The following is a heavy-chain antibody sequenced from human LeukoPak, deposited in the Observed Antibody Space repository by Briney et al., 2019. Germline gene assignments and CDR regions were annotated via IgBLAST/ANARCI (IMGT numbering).Heavy chain of an antibody. CDR1: GFTFRTYG. CDR3: TRYNNDHFDY. Sequence: PGGSLRLSCAASGFTFRTYGMHWVRQAPGKGLEWVAVIAYDGSRAFYADSVKGRFTISRDNSKNTMSVQMDDLRAEDTAVYYCTRYNNDHFDYWGQGTLVTVSS. J-gene: IGHJ4*02. CDR2: IAYDGSRA. V-gene: IGHV3-33*08. D-gene: IGHD1-14*01.